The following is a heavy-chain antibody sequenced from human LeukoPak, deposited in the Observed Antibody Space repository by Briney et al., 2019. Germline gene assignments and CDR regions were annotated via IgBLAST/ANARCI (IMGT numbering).Heavy chain of an antibody. CDR3: ARDLPYGPYYYYYAMDV. J-gene: IGHJ6*02. Sequence: GGSLRLSCRASEFTFGDYSMSWLRQAPGKGLEWIGFIRSKAYDGTTEYAASVEGRFTISRDDSKSIAYLQMNSLRTEDTAVYFCARDLPYGPYYYYYAMDVWGQGTTVTVSS. V-gene: IGHV3-49*03. CDR1: EFTFGDYS. D-gene: IGHD3-10*01. CDR2: IRSKAYDGTT.